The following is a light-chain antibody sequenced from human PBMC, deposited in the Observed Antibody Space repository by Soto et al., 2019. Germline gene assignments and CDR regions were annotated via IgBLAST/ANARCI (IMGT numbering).Light chain of an antibody. V-gene: IGKV1-39*01. J-gene: IGKJ1*01. Sequence: DIQMTQSPSSLSASVGDRVTITCRASQAIHSYLNWYQQKPGKAPNLLIFATSTLQSGVPSRFSGSGSGTDFTLTISSLQPEDFATYYCQQYNSYSRTFGQGTKVEIK. CDR2: ATS. CDR3: QQYNSYSRT. CDR1: QAIHSY.